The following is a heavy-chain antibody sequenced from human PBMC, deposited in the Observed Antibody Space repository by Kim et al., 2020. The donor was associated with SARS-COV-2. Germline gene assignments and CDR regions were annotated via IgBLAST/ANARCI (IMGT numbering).Heavy chain of an antibody. Sequence: SETLSLTCTVSGGSISSGDYYWSWIRQPPGKGLEWIGYIYYSGSTYYNPSLKSRVTISVDTSKNQFSLNLGSVTAADTAVYYCSSRTYCGGDCYLDYWGQGTLVTVSS. J-gene: IGHJ4*02. CDR1: GGSISSGDYY. D-gene: IGHD2-21*01. CDR2: IYYSGST. V-gene: IGHV4-30-4*01. CDR3: SSRTYCGGDCYLDY.